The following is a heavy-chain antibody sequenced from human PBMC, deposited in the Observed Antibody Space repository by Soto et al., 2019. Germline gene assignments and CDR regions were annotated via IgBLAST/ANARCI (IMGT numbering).Heavy chain of an antibody. CDR1: GGSISSSSYY. D-gene: IGHD6-13*01. V-gene: IGHV4-39*07. CDR3: ARAAAGLYYWYFDL. CDR2: IYYSGST. Sequence: SETLSLTCTVSGGSISSSSYYWGWIRQPPGKGLEWIGSIYYSGSTYYNPSLKSRVTISVDTSKNQFSLKLSSVTAADTAVYYCARAAAGLYYWYFDLWGRGTLVTVSS. J-gene: IGHJ2*01.